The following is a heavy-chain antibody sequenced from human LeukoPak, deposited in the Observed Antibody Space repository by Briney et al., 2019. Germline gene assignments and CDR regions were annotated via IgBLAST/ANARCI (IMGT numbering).Heavy chain of an antibody. V-gene: IGHV4-31*03. CDR1: GGSISSGGYY. CDR3: ARWGDGDYYSDY. CDR2: IYYSGST. D-gene: IGHD4-17*01. J-gene: IGHJ4*02. Sequence: SQTLSLTCTVSGGSISSGGYYWSWIRQHPGKGLEWIGYIYYSGSTYYNPSLKSRVTISVDTSKNQFSLKLSSVTAADTAVYYCARWGDGDYYSDYWGQGTLVTVSS.